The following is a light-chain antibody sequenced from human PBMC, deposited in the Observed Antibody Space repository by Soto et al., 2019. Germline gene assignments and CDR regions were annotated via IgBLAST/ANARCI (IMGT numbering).Light chain of an antibody. CDR3: CSYAGSRTLV. J-gene: IGLJ1*01. Sequence: QSALTQPASVSGSPGQSITISCTGTSGDVGNFDLVSWYQQHPGKAPKLIIYEVNKRPSAVSNRFSGSKSDNTASLTISGLQAEDEADYYCCSYAGSRTLVFGTGTKVTVL. V-gene: IGLV2-23*02. CDR2: EVN. CDR1: SGDVGNFDL.